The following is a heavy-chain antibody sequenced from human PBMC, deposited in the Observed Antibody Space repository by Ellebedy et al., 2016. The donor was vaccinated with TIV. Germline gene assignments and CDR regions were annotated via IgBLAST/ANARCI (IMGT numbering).Heavy chain of an antibody. D-gene: IGHD5-18*01. V-gene: IGHV3-33*01. CDR2: VWSDGSNK. CDR1: AFTFSSYG. J-gene: IGHJ6*02. CDR3: ARANTAMVRRNHMDV. Sequence: PGGSLRLSCAASAFTFSSYGMHWVRQAPGKGLEWVAVVWSDGSNKYYADSVQGRFTISRDNSKSTLYLQMDSLRAEDTAVYYCARANTAMVRRNHMDVWGQGTTVTVSS.